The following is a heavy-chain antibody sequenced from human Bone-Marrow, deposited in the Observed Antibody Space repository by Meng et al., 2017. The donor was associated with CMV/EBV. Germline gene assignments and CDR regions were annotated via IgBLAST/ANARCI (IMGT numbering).Heavy chain of an antibody. V-gene: IGHV4-39*07. J-gene: IGHJ3*02. D-gene: IGHD1-26*01. CDR2: IYYSGST. CDR1: GGSISSGGYY. Sequence: GSLRLSCTVSGGSISSGGYYWGWIRQPPGKGLEWIGSIYYSGSTYYNPSLKSRVTISVDTSKNQFSLKLSSVTAADTAVYYCARVEWELLAGAFDIWGQGTMVTVSS. CDR3: ARVEWELLAGAFDI.